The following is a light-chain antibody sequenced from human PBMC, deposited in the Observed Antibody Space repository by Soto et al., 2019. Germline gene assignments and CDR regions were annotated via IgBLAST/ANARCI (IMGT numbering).Light chain of an antibody. V-gene: IGLV2-23*01. CDR3: CSYAGSSTDVV. CDR2: EGS. Sequence: QSVLTQPASVSGSPGQSITISCTGTSRDVGSYNLVSWYQQHPGKAPKLMIYEGSQRPSGVSNRFSGSKSGNTASLTISGLQAEDEADYYCCSYAGSSTDVVFGGGTKLTVL. J-gene: IGLJ2*01. CDR1: SRDVGSYNL.